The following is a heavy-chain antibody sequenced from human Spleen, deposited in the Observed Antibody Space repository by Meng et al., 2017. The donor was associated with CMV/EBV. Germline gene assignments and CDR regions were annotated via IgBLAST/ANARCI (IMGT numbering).Heavy chain of an antibody. CDR3: AREGALVATTLESYYGMDV. V-gene: IGHV1-46*01. CDR2: ISPNGGST. CDR1: GYSFTSHY. D-gene: IGHD5-12*01. J-gene: IGHJ6*02. Sequence: ASVKVSCKASGYSFTSHYMHWVRQAPGQGLEWVGIISPNGGSTSYAQKFQGRVTLTRDTSTSTDYMELSSLRSEDTAMYYCAREGALVATTLESYYGMDVWGQGTTVTVSS.